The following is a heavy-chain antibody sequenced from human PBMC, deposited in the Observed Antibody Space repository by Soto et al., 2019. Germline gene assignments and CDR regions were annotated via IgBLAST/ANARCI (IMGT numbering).Heavy chain of an antibody. CDR2: ISGGTT. CDR1: GSTFSSDV. J-gene: IGHJ6*02. D-gene: IGHD1-26*01. CDR3: APRDGVKSGSPHFYGTDV. V-gene: IGHV3-23*01. Sequence: EVQLLESGGGLVQPGGSLRLSCVASGSTFSSDVMSWVRQAPGKGLEWVSGISGGTTYYADSVQGRFTISRDDFKNTLFLKMNSLRAEDRAVYRWAPRDGVKSGSPHFYGTDVWGQGTPVTVS.